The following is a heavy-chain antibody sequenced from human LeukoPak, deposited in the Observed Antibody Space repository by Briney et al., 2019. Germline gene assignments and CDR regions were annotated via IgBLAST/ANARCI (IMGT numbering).Heavy chain of an antibody. V-gene: IGHV3-30*03. CDR1: GFTFSSYG. D-gene: IGHD3-22*01. CDR2: ISYDGSNK. CDR3: ARGGFSYDTHPFEY. J-gene: IGHJ4*02. Sequence: GGSLRLSSAASGFTFSSYGMHWVRQAPGKGLEWVAVISYDGSNKYYADSVKGRFTISRDNSKNTLYLQMNSLRSEDTAVYYCARGGFSYDTHPFEYWGQGTLVTVSS.